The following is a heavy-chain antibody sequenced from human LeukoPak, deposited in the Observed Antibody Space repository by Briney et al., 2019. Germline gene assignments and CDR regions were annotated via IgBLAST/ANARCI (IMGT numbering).Heavy chain of an antibody. J-gene: IGHJ4*02. CDR1: GGTFSSYA. D-gene: IGHD5-18*01. Sequence: ASVKVSCKASGGTFSSYAISWVRQAPGQGLEWMGGIIPIFGTANYAQKFQGRVTITADESTSTAYMELSSLRSEDTAVYYCAVINTAMVLRDYWGQGTLVTVSS. V-gene: IGHV1-69*13. CDR2: IIPIFGTA. CDR3: AVINTAMVLRDY.